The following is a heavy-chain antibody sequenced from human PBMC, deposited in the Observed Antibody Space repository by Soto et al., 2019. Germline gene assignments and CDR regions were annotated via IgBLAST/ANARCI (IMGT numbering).Heavy chain of an antibody. CDR1: GGSFSAYY. Sequence: SETLSLTCAVYGGSFSAYYWSWIRQPPGKGLEWIGEINHSGSTNYNPSLKSRVTISVDTSKNQFSLKLSSVTAADTAVYYCARTPAARYYYYYMDVWGKGTTVTVSS. V-gene: IGHV4-34*01. CDR2: INHSGST. D-gene: IGHD2-2*01. J-gene: IGHJ6*03. CDR3: ARTPAARYYYYYMDV.